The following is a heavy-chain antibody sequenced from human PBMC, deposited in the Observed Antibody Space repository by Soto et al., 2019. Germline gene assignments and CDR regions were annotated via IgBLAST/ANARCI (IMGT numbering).Heavy chain of an antibody. J-gene: IGHJ6*01. CDR2: SSAYDDNT. Sequence: ASVKVSCKASGYRYTGYGISWVRTAPAQGLEWLGWSSAYDDNTKYAQTLQGRVSMSTDTSTNTAYMELRSLRSDDTAMYYCARGGYYDSSGSRNYHYYGMNVWGQGTTVTVSS. CDR3: ARGGYYDSSGSRNYHYYGMNV. CDR1: GYRYTGYG. D-gene: IGHD3-22*01. V-gene: IGHV1-18*01.